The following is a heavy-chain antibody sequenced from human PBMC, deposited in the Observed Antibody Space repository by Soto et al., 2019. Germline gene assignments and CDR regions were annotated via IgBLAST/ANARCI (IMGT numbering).Heavy chain of an antibody. CDR2: IYYSGST. CDR1: GGSISSGDYY. D-gene: IGHD3-22*01. J-gene: IGHJ6*02. V-gene: IGHV4-30-4*01. Sequence: QVQLQESGPGLVKPSQTLSLTCTVSGGSISSGDYYWSWIRQPPGKGLEWIGYIYYSGSTYYNPSLKSRVTISGDTSKTQFSLKLSAVTAADTAVYYCARSQGGGYFLGYSYDGMDVWGQGTTVTVSS. CDR3: ARSQGGGYFLGYSYDGMDV.